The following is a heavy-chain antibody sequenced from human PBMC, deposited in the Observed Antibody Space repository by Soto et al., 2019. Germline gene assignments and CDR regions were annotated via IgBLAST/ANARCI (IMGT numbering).Heavy chain of an antibody. CDR3: ARDRSYSGSYSVFDS. Sequence: PGGSLRLSCGASGFSFSTSWMSWVRQAPGKGLEWVANIKQDGSKRYYVDSVKGRFTISRDNAKNSLYLQMDSLRAEDTAVYYCARDRSYSGSYSVFDSWGQGSLVTVSS. D-gene: IGHD1-26*01. CDR2: IKQDGSKR. CDR1: GFSFSTSW. J-gene: IGHJ4*02. V-gene: IGHV3-7*04.